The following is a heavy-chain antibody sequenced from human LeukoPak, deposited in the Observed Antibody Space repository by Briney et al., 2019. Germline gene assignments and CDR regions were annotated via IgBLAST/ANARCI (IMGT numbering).Heavy chain of an antibody. V-gene: IGHV4-30-2*01. J-gene: IGHJ4*02. Sequence: PSETLSLTCAVSGGSISSGGYSWSWIRQPPGKGLEWIGYIYHSGSTYYNPSLKSRVTISVDRSKNQFSLKLSSVTAADTAVYYCARSYLESYYFDYWGQGTPVTVSS. CDR1: GGSISSGGYS. D-gene: IGHD1-26*01. CDR3: ARSYLESYYFDY. CDR2: IYHSGST.